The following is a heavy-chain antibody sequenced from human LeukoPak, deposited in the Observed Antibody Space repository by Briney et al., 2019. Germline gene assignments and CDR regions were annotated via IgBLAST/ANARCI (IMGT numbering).Heavy chain of an antibody. CDR1: GGSISSYY. D-gene: IGHD4-23*01. CDR2: IYYSGST. J-gene: IGHJ3*02. Sequence: SQTLSLTCTVSGGSISSYYWSWIRQPPGKGLEWIGYIYYSGSTNYNPSLKSRVTISVDTSKNQFSLKLSSVTAADTAVYYCARRAVGAFDIWGQGTMVTVSS. V-gene: IGHV4-59*01. CDR3: ARRAVGAFDI.